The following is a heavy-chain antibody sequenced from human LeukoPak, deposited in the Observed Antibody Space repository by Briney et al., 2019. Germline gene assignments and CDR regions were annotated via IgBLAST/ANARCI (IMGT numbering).Heavy chain of an antibody. D-gene: IGHD4-11*01. CDR3: ASSVTTVTPPYYFDY. CDR2: IIPIFGTA. J-gene: IGHJ4*02. Sequence: SVKVSCKASGGTFSSYAISWVRQAPGQGLEWMGGIIPIFGTANYAQKFQGRVTITTDESTSTAYMELSSLRSEDTAVYYCASSVTTVTPPYYFDYWGQGILVTVSS. CDR1: GGTFSSYA. V-gene: IGHV1-69*05.